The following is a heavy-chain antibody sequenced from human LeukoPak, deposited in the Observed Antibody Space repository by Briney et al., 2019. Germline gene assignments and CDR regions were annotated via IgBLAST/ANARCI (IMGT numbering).Heavy chain of an antibody. CDR3: VLGTSGYYYTGFGF. J-gene: IGHJ4*02. V-gene: IGHV3-23*01. Sequence: GGSLRLSCTASGFTFSSYAMNWVRQAPGKGLEWVSGVSGSGGSTYYLDSVKGRFTISRDNSKNTLYLQMNSLRAEDTAIYYCVLGTSGYYYTGFGFWGQGTRVTVSS. CDR1: GFTFSSYA. D-gene: IGHD3-22*01. CDR2: VSGSGGST.